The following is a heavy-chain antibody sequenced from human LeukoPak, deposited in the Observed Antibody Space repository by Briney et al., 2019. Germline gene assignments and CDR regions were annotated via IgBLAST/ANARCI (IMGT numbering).Heavy chain of an antibody. J-gene: IGHJ3*02. CDR1: GFTFSSYA. V-gene: IGHV3-30*14. CDR2: ISYDGSIK. CDR3: ARVQYDSSGEAFDI. Sequence: GGSLRLSCAASGFTFSSYAMHWVRQAPGKGLEWVAAISYDGSIKYSADSVKGRFSISRDNSKNTLYLQMNSLRAEDTAVFYCARVQYDSSGEAFDIWGQGTMVTVSS. D-gene: IGHD3-22*01.